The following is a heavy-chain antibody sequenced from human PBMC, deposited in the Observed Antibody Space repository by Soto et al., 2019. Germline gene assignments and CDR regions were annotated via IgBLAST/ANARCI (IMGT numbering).Heavy chain of an antibody. V-gene: IGHV2-5*01. Sequence: QITLKESGPTLVKPTQTLTLTCTFSGFSLSTSGVGVGWIRQPPGKALEWLALTYWNDDKRYSPSLKSRLTITKDTSKNQVVLTMTNMDPVDTATYCCARLVQGTSRSEYFQLWGQGTLVTVSS. J-gene: IGHJ1*01. CDR3: ARLVQGTSRSEYFQL. CDR2: TYWNDDK. CDR1: GFSLSTSGVG. D-gene: IGHD1-1*01.